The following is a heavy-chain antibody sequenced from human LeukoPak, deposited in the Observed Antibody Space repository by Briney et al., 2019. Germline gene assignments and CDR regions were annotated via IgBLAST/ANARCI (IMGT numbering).Heavy chain of an antibody. V-gene: IGHV3-21*01. J-gene: IGHJ3*02. CDR3: ARDRWYYYDSSDYYHDAFDI. D-gene: IGHD3-22*01. CDR1: GFTFSSHS. CDR2: ISSSSIYI. Sequence: PGGSLRLSCAASGFTFSSHSMNWVRQAPGKGLEWVSSISSSSIYIYYADSVKGRFTISRDNAKNSLYLQMNSLRAEDTAVYYCARDRWYYYDSSDYYHDAFDIWGQGTMVTVSS.